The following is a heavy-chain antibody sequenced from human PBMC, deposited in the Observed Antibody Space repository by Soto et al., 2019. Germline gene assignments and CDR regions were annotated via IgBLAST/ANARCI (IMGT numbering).Heavy chain of an antibody. CDR1: GGTFSSYA. CDR3: ARSQGSSTSLEIYYYYYYGMDV. J-gene: IGHJ6*02. CDR2: IIPISGTA. Sequence: QVQLVQSGAEVQKPGSSVKVSCKASGGTFSSYAISWVRQAPGQGLEWMGVIIPISGTANYAQKFQGRVTITADESTSTAYMELRSLRSEDTAVYYCARSQGSSTSLEIYYYYYYGMDVWGQGTTVTVSS. V-gene: IGHV1-69*01. D-gene: IGHD2-2*01.